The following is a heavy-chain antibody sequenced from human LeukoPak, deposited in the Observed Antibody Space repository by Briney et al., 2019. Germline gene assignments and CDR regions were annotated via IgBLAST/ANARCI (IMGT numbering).Heavy chain of an antibody. CDR1: GFTFSSYA. Sequence: GGSLRLSCAASGFTFSSYAMHWVSQAPGKGLEWVAVISYDGSNKYYADSVKGRFTISRDNSKNTLYLQMNSLRAEDTAVYYCAREGWPRVGIVVVMDYWGQGTLVTVSS. CDR2: ISYDGSNK. V-gene: IGHV3-30-3*01. J-gene: IGHJ4*02. D-gene: IGHD3-22*01. CDR3: AREGWPRVGIVVVMDY.